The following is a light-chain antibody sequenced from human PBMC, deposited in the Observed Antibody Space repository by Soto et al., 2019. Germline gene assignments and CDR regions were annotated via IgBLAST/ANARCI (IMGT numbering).Light chain of an antibody. CDR1: QGVSSSY. CDR2: GAS. CDR3: QHYRTS. J-gene: IGKJ4*02. V-gene: IGKV3-20*01. Sequence: EIVLTQSPGTLSLSPGERATLSCRASQGVSSSYLAWYQQKPGQPPRLLIYGASSRATGIPDRFSGSGSGTDFTLTITRQGPEDYAVYYCQHYRTSFGGGTKVEIK.